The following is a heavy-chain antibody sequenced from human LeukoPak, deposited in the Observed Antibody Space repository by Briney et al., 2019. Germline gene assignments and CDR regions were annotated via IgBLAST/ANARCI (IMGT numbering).Heavy chain of an antibody. D-gene: IGHD6-13*01. CDR2: ISSSSSTI. Sequence: GGSLRLSCAASGFTFSSYSVNWVRQAPGKGLEWVSYISSSSSTIYYADSVKGRFTISRDNSKNTLYLQMNSLRAEDTAVYYYANGAAAGDWGQGTQVTVSS. CDR1: GFTFSSYS. CDR3: ANGAAAGD. V-gene: IGHV3-48*01. J-gene: IGHJ4*02.